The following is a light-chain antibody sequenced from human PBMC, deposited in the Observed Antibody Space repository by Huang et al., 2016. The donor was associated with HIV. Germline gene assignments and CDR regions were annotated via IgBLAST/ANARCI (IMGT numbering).Light chain of an antibody. CDR3: QQSYNIPRT. CDR2: GSS. Sequence: DIQMTQAPSSLSAPVGDRVIITCRASQIINRYFNWYQQMLGRAQKLLISGSSTLQGGVSPRFSGSGSGTDFTLTITDVQPEDSATYFCQQSYNIPRTFGQGTLLEI. J-gene: IGKJ2*01. V-gene: IGKV1-39*01. CDR1: QIINRY.